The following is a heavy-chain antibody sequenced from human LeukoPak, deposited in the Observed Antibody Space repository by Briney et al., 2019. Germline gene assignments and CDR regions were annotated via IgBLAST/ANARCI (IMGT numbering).Heavy chain of an antibody. J-gene: IGHJ5*02. CDR3: AKEMDSSSWWRFDP. CDR1: GFTFDDYT. CDR2: ISWDGGST. V-gene: IGHV3-43*01. D-gene: IGHD6-13*01. Sequence: GGSVRLSCAASGFTFDDYTMHWVRQAPGKGLEWVSLISWDGGSTYYADSVKGRFTISRDNSKNSLYLQMNSLRTEDTALYYCAKEMDSSSWWRFDPWGQGTLVTVSS.